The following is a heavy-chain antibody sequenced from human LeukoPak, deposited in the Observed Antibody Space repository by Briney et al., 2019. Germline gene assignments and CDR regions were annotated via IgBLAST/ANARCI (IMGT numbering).Heavy chain of an antibody. V-gene: IGHV3-9*01. CDR1: GFTFSSYG. J-gene: IGHJ5*02. Sequence: QSGGSLRLSCAASGFTFSSYGMHWVRQAPGKGLEWVSGISWNSGSIGYADSVKGRFTISRDNAKNSLYLQMNSLRAEDTALYYCAKDYLSSFDGWFDPWGQGTLVTVSS. CDR2: ISWNSGSI. D-gene: IGHD2-15*01. CDR3: AKDYLSSFDGWFDP.